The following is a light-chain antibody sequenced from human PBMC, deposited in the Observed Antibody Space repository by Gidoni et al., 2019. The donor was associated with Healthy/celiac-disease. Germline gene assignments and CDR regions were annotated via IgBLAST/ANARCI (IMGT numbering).Light chain of an antibody. J-gene: IGKJ5*01. CDR1: QSLLHSNGYNY. CDR2: LGS. CDR3: MQALQGVT. V-gene: IGKV2-28*01. Sequence: DIVMTQSTLSLPVTPGEPASISCRSSQSLLHSNGYNYLDWYLQKPGQSPQLLIYLGSNRASGVPDRFSGSGSGTDFTLKISRVEAEDVGVYYCMQALQGVTFGQGTRLEIK.